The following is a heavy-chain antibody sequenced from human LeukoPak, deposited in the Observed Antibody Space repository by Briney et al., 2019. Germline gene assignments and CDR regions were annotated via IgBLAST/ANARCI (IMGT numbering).Heavy chain of an antibody. J-gene: IGHJ4*02. CDR2: ISSSGSTI. Sequence: TGGSLRLSCAASGFTFSSYEMNWVRQAPGKGLEWVSYISSSGSTIYYADSVKGRFTISRDNAKNSLYLQMNSLRAEDTAIYYCAKCGAEIVVVPDALMDYWGQGTLVTVSS. V-gene: IGHV3-48*03. CDR1: GFTFSSYE. CDR3: AKCGAEIVVVPDALMDY. D-gene: IGHD2-2*01.